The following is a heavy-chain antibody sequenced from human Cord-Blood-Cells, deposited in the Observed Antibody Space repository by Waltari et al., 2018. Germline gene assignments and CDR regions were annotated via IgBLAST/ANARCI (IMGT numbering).Heavy chain of an antibody. Sequence: QVQLVESGGGVVQPGGSLRLSCAASGFPFSSYAMHWVRRAPGKGLEWVAFIRYDGSNKYYADSVKGRFTISRDNSKNTLYLQMNSLRAEDTAVYYCAKERGRFSYAFDIWGQGTMVTVSS. CDR1: GFPFSSYA. CDR3: AKERGRFSYAFDI. J-gene: IGHJ3*02. V-gene: IGHV3-30*02. CDR2: IRYDGSNK. D-gene: IGHD3-3*01.